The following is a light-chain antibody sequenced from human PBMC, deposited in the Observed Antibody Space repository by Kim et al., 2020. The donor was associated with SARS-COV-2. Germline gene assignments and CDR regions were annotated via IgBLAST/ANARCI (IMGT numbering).Light chain of an antibody. CDR1: QSVGNY. CDR3: QQRRDWPNT. V-gene: IGKV3-11*01. J-gene: IGKJ2*01. CDR2: AAS. Sequence: SLSPGERATRSCKASQSVGNYLAWYQQKPGQAPRLRIYAASNRATDIPARFSGSGSGTDFTLTISSLEPEDFALYFCQQRRDWPNTFGQGTKLEI.